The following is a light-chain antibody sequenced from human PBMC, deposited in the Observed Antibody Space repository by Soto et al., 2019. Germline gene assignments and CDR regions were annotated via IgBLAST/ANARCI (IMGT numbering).Light chain of an antibody. Sequence: EIVLTQSPATLSLSPGERATLSCRASQSVSSYLAWYQQKPGQAPRLLIYGASNRATGIPARFSGRGSGTDFTLTISSLEPEDFAVYYCQHRSNWPIFTFGPGTKVDSK. J-gene: IGKJ3*01. CDR3: QHRSNWPIFT. CDR1: QSVSSY. CDR2: GAS. V-gene: IGKV3-11*01.